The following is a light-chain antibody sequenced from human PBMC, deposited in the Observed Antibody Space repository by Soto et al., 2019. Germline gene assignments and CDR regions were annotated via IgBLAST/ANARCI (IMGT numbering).Light chain of an antibody. CDR1: SGHSNYA. J-gene: IGLJ2*01. CDR3: QTWGSGIVV. Sequence: QLVLTQSPSASASQGASVKLTCTLSSGHSNYAIAWHQQQSEKGPRYLMKLNSDGSHSKGDVIPDRFSGSSSGAERYLTISSLQSEDEADYYCQTWGSGIVVFGGGTKLTVL. V-gene: IGLV4-69*01. CDR2: LNSDGSH.